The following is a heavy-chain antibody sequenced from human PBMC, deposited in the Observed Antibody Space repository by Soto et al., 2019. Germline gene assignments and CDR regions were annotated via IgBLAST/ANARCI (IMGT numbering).Heavy chain of an antibody. J-gene: IGHJ5*02. V-gene: IGHV4-59*11. CDR1: GGSLSSHY. Sequence: KPSETLSLTCTVSGGSLSSHYWTWIRQSPGKGLEWIGYVYFSGNTNYNPSLKSRVTISIDTSKNQFSLRLASVTAADTAFYYCGSVRPSGYVLSWGQGTLVTVSS. CDR3: GSVRPSGYVLS. CDR2: VYFSGNT. D-gene: IGHD6-25*01.